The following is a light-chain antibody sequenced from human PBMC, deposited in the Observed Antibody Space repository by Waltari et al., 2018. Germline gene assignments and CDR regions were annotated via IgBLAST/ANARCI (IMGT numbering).Light chain of an antibody. CDR3: QQYYSTPYT. V-gene: IGKV4-1*01. CDR1: QSVLYSSNNKNY. CDR2: WAS. Sequence: DIVMTQSPDYLAVSLGERATINCKSSQSVLYSSNNKNYLAWYQQKPGQPPKLLIYWASTRESGVPDRFSGRGSGTDFTLTISSLQAEDVAVYYCQQYYSTPYTFGQGTKLEIK. J-gene: IGKJ2*01.